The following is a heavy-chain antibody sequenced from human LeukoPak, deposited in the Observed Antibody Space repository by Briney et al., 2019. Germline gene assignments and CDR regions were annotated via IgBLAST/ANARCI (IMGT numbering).Heavy chain of an antibody. CDR2: ISGSGGST. J-gene: IGHJ4*02. V-gene: IGHV3-23*01. D-gene: IGHD6-13*01. CDR3: AKDLRSSNYYFFDY. Sequence: GGSLTLSCAASGFTFSSYAMSWVRQAPGKGLEWVSGISGSGGSTYYADSVKGRFTISRDNSKNTLYLQMNSLRAEDTAVYYCAKDLRSSNYYFFDYWGQGTLVTVSS. CDR1: GFTFSSYA.